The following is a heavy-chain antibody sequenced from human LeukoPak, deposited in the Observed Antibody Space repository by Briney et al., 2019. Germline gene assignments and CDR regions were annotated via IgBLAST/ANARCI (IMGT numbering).Heavy chain of an antibody. CDR2: INHSGRN. CDR1: GGSFSGYY. Sequence: TSETLSLTCAVYGGSFSGYYWSWIRQPPGKGLEWIGEINHSGRNNYNPSLKSRVTISVDASKNQFSLKLSSVTAADTAVYYCARATGTKVPPGYWGQGTLVTVSS. CDR3: ARATGTKVPPGY. J-gene: IGHJ4*02. V-gene: IGHV4-34*01. D-gene: IGHD1-7*01.